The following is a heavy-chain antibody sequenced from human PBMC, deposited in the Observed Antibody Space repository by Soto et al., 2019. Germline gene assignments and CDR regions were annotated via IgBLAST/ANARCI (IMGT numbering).Heavy chain of an antibody. CDR2: INPTSEYT. V-gene: IGHV1-8*01. D-gene: IGHD2-2*02. J-gene: IGHJ6*01. CDR1: GYTFTSYD. CDR3: ARQVHPCYTDV. Sequence: ASVKVSCKASGYTFTSYDINWVRQAPGQGLEWVGWINPTSEYTAHAQKFQGRVTLTREISTATAYMELSSLTSEDTAVYFCARQVHPCYTDVWGPGTTVTVSS.